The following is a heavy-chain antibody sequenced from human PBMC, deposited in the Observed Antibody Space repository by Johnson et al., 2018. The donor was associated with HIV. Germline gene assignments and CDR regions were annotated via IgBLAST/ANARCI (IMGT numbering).Heavy chain of an antibody. CDR1: GFTFSRYD. V-gene: IGHV3-13*01. D-gene: IGHD1-1*01. CDR2: IGTAGDT. J-gene: IGHJ3*02. Sequence: VQLVESGGGLVQPGGSLRLSCAASGFTFSRYDMNWVRQATGKGLEWVSAIGTAGDTYYADSVKGRFTISRDNAKNSLTLQMNSLRAADTALYYCARVQPVGGSYHDAFDIWGKGTMVTVSS. CDR3: ARVQPVGGSYHDAFDI.